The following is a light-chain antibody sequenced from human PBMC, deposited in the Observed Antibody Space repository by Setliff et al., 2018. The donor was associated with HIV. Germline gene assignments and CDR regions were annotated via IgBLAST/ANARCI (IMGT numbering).Light chain of an antibody. CDR3: SSFAGRLHV. Sequence: QSALTQPRSVSGSPGQSVTIPCTGTSSDVGSYNFVTWYQQHPGKVPKLIIYDVTRRPSGVPDRFSGSRSGNTASLTISGLQAEDEADYYCSSFAGRLHVFGTGTKVTV. V-gene: IGLV2-11*01. CDR1: SSDVGSYNF. J-gene: IGLJ1*01. CDR2: DVT.